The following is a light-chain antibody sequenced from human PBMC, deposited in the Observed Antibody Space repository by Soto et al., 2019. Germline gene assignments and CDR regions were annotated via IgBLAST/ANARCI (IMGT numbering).Light chain of an antibody. CDR1: QSTGIW. CDR2: QTS. V-gene: IGKV1-5*03. CDR3: QHYDNYSWT. Sequence: DIQMTQSPSTLSASVGDRVTITCRASQSTGIWLSWYQQKPGRAPKLLIYQTSTLENGVPSRFSGSGSGTEFTLAISSLQPDDFATYYCQHYDNYSWTFGQGTKVDIK. J-gene: IGKJ1*01.